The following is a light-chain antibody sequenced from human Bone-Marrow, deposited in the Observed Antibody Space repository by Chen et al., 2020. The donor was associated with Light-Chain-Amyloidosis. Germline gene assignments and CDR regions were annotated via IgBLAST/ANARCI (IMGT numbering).Light chain of an antibody. CDR3: MQGLQSPICT. Sequence: DSLLRQSPVYMSFTTREPSPISCRSSQSLLHGSGYTFLDWYLQRPGQSPQLLIYLGSDRASGVPDRFSGSGSGTPFTLKISRVAAKDVGVYYCMQGLQSPICTFGPGTKLDLK. V-gene: IGKV2-28*01. CDR1: QSLLHGSGYTF. J-gene: IGKJ3*01. CDR2: LGS.